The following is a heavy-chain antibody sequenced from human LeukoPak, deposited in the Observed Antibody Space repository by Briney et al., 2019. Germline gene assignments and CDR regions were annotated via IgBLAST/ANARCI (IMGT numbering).Heavy chain of an antibody. CDR1: GFTVSSNY. J-gene: IGHJ6*03. Sequence: GGSLRLSCAASGFTVSSNYMSWVRQAPGKGLEWVSVIYSGGSTYYADSVKGRFTISRDNSKNTLYLQMNSLRAEDTAVYYCARIYGSGSYWSRHYYYYMDVWGKGTTVTISS. CDR2: IYSGGST. CDR3: ARIYGSGSYWSRHYYYYMDV. D-gene: IGHD3-10*01. V-gene: IGHV3-53*01.